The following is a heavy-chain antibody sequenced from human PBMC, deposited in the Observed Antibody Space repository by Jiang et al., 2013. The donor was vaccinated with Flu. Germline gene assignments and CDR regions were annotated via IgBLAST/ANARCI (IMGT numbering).Heavy chain of an antibody. D-gene: IGHD3-22*01. V-gene: IGHV1-69*06. J-gene: IGHJ1*01. CDR2: VIPMFGTT. CDR3: AAAPTYYDSGAYYST. CDR1: GGTFNNYA. Sequence: GSSVQVSCKASGGTFNNYAINWVRQAPGQGLEWTGVVIPMFGTTLYAEKFRGRITMTADKSTTTAYMYLSGLTSEDTAVYYCAAAPTYYDSGAYYSTWGQGTLVTVSS.